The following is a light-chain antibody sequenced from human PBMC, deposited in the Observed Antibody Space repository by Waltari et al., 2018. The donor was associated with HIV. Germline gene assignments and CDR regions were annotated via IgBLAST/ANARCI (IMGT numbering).Light chain of an antibody. V-gene: IGLV3-1*01. J-gene: IGLJ2*01. Sequence: SYELTQPPSASVSPGQTASISCSGDNLRANYACWYQQKPCQPPVLVMYQDDRRPSGIPERVAGSSAANTATLSISGTQAMDEADYYCQAWDTTTMIIGGGTKLTVL. CDR2: QDD. CDR3: QAWDTTTMI. CDR1: NLRANY.